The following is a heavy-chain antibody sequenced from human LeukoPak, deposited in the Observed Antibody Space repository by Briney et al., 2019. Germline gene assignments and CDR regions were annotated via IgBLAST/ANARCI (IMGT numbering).Heavy chain of an antibody. CDR3: AKEYADLNAFDI. J-gene: IGHJ3*02. CDR2: INPSGGST. Sequence: ASVKVSCKASGYTFTSYYMHWVRQAPGQGLEWMGIINPSGGSTSYAQKFQGRVTMTRDMSTSTVYMELSSLRSEDTAVYYCAKEYADLNAFDIWGQGTMVTVSS. CDR1: GYTFTSYY. V-gene: IGHV1-46*01.